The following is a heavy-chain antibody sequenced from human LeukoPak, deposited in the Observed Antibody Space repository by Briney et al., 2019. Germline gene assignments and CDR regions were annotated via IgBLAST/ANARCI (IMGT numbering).Heavy chain of an antibody. D-gene: IGHD3-22*01. J-gene: IGHJ4*02. V-gene: IGHV3-23*01. CDR3: AKTNYYDTTDDKPYTTHFDY. Sequence: LSLTCAVYGGSFSGYYWSWVRQAAGKGLEWVSAIGGSGTKTFYAESVKGRFTISRDNSNNILFLQMDSLRAEDTAMYYCAKTNYYDTTDDKPYTTHFDYWGQGALVTVSS. CDR1: GGSFSGYY. CDR2: IGGSGTKT.